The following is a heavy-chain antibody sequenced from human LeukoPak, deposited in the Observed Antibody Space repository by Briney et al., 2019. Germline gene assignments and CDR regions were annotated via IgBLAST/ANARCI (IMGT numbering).Heavy chain of an antibody. D-gene: IGHD3-3*01. V-gene: IGHV3-30*04. Sequence: GGSLRLSCAASGFTFSSYAMHWVRQAPGKGLEWVAVISYDGSNKYYADPVKGRFTISRDNSKNTLYLQMNSLRAEDTAVYYCAREGRTIFGVVIANWFDPWGQGTLVTVSS. CDR1: GFTFSSYA. CDR2: ISYDGSNK. CDR3: AREGRTIFGVVIANWFDP. J-gene: IGHJ5*02.